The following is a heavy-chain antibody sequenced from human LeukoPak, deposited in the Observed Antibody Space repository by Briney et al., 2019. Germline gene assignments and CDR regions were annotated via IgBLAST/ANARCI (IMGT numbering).Heavy chain of an antibody. J-gene: IGHJ3*02. D-gene: IGHD3-3*01. CDR2: IYYGGST. CDR1: GGSISSYY. V-gene: IGHV4-59*01. CDR3: AREMGYYDFWSGSGPIAFDI. Sequence: SETLSLTCTVSGGSISSYYWSWIRQPPGKGLEWIGYIYYGGSTNYNPSLKSRVTISVDTSKNQFSLKLSSVTAADTAVYYCAREMGYYDFWSGSGPIAFDIWGQGTMVTVSS.